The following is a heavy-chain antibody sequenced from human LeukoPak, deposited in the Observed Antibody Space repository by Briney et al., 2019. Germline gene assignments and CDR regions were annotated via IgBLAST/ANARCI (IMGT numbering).Heavy chain of an antibody. CDR3: ARGMYDNSGHYYYFYYAMDV. J-gene: IGHJ6*02. CDR1: GYTFTSCY. D-gene: IGHD3-22*01. V-gene: IGHV1-46*01. CDR2: INPSGGST. Sequence: ASVKVSCKASGYTFTSCYMHWVRQAPGQGLEWMGIINPSGGSTSYAQNFQGRVTMTRDTSTSTVYMELSSLRSEDTAVYYCARGMYDNSGHYYYFYYAMDVWGQGTTVTVSS.